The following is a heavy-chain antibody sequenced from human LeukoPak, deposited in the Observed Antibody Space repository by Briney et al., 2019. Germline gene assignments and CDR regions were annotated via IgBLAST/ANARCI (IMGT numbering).Heavy chain of an antibody. J-gene: IGHJ4*02. Sequence: SETLSLTCAAYGGSFSGYYWSWIRQPPGKGLEWIGEINHSGSTNYNPSLKSRVTISVDTSKNQFSLKLSSVTAADTAVYYCARGQKPAEYSSSSQDYWGQGTLVTVSS. D-gene: IGHD6-6*01. V-gene: IGHV4-34*01. CDR2: INHSGST. CDR1: GGSFSGYY. CDR3: ARGQKPAEYSSSSQDY.